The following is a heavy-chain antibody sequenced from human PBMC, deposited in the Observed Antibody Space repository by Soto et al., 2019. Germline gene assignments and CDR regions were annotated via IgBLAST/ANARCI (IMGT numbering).Heavy chain of an antibody. CDR3: SRELRFREDYYGMDV. CDR1: GGSISSGGYS. V-gene: IGHV4-31*11. Sequence: PSETLSLTCAVSGGSISSGGYSWSWIRQHPGKGLEWIGYIYYSGSTYYNPSLKSRVTIPVDTSKNQFSLKLSSVTAADTAVYYFSRELRFREDYYGMDVWGQGTTVTVSS. D-gene: IGHD3-10*01. CDR2: IYYSGST. J-gene: IGHJ6*02.